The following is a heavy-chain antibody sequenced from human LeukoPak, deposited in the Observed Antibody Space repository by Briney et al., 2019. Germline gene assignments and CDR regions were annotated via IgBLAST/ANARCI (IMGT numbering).Heavy chain of an antibody. D-gene: IGHD3-22*01. V-gene: IGHV4-39*07. Sequence: PSETLSLTCTVSGGSFRGDYYWAWIRQPPGKGLEWIGSIYSGGRIYYNPSLKSRLTISVDTSKNQFSLKLSSVTAADSAVYYCARETGSEGDDDYYGRWFDPWGQGTLVTVSS. CDR3: ARETGSEGDDDYYGRWFDP. CDR2: IYSGGRI. CDR1: GGSFRGDYY. J-gene: IGHJ5*02.